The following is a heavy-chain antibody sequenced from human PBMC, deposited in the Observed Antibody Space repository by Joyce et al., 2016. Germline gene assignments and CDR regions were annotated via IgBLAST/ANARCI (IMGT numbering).Heavy chain of an antibody. D-gene: IGHD5-18*01. J-gene: IGHJ6*04. V-gene: IGHV4-4*02. Sequence: QVQLQASGPGLLTPSGTLSLSCAVSGGSIRSIHWWSGVRLPPGKGVEWIGEISHSRSTNYSPYLKSRAIISVDKSRRQFSLNLSAVTAADTAVYYCARWLWRGRGFYAIDVWGKGTTVTVSS. CDR1: GGSIRSIHW. CDR2: ISHSRST. CDR3: ARWLWRGRGFYAIDV.